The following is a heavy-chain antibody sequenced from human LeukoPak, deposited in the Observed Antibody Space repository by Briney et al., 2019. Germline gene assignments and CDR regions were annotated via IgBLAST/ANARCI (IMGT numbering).Heavy chain of an antibody. V-gene: IGHV4-59*08. CDR3: ARHDSSGPYNAFDI. D-gene: IGHD3-22*01. J-gene: IGHJ3*02. CDR2: IYYSGST. Sequence: SETLSLTCTVSGGSISSYYWSWIRQPPGKGLEWIGYIYYSGSTNYNPSLKSRVTISVDTSKNHFSLKLSSVTAEDTAVYYCARHDSSGPYNAFDIWGQGTMVTVSS. CDR1: GGSISSYY.